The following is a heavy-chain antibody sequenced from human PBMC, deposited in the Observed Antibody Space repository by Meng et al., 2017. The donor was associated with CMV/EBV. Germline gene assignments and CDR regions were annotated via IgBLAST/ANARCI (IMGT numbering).Heavy chain of an antibody. Sequence: QVHRQESGPGLVKPSETLPLTCSVSGGFFSGFFWTWIRQPAGKGLEWIGRIYSTGGTNYNPSFESRVTISLDGSNNQFSLKLNSVTAADTAIYYCARERGDDSGYNFDSWGQGTLVTVSS. CDR2: IYSTGGT. D-gene: IGHD3-22*01. V-gene: IGHV4-4*07. J-gene: IGHJ4*02. CDR1: GGFFSGFF. CDR3: ARERGDDSGYNFDS.